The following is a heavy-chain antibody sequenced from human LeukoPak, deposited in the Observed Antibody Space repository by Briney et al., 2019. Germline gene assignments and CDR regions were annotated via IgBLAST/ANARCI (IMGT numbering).Heavy chain of an antibody. CDR3: ARGRSRNYLYNWFDP. CDR1: GGSISSGGYS. J-gene: IGHJ5*02. Sequence: PSETLSLTCAVSGGSISSGGYSWSWIRQPPGKGLEWIGYIYHSGSTYYNPSLKSRVTISVDRSKNQFSLKLSSVTAADTAVYYCARGRSRNYLYNWFDPWGQGTLVTVSS. V-gene: IGHV4-30-2*01. CDR2: IYHSGST. D-gene: IGHD1-7*01.